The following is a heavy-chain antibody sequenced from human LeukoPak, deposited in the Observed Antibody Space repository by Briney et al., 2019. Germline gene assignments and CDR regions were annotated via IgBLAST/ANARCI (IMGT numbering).Heavy chain of an antibody. Sequence: ASVKISCKASAYTFSDYYMHWVRQAPGQGLEWMGWINPNSGATDYAEKFQGRVTMTRDTSISTAYMDLSRLRSDDTAVYFCARGMVRGNFDYWGKGTLVTVSS. J-gene: IGHJ4*02. CDR2: INPNSGAT. CDR3: ARGMVRGNFDY. D-gene: IGHD3-10*01. CDR1: AYTFSDYY. V-gene: IGHV1-2*02.